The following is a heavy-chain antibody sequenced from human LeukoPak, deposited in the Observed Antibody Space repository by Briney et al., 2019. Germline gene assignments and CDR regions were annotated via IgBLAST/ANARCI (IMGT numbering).Heavy chain of an antibody. CDR2: ISGSGGST. D-gene: IGHD6-19*01. V-gene: IGHV3-23*01. CDR1: GFTFSSYS. CDR3: AKESGSGWYLHYFDY. Sequence: TGRSLRLSCASSGFTFSSYSMSWVRQAPGKGLEGVSAISGSGGSTYYADSVKGRFAISRDNSKNTLHLQMKSLRAEDTAVYYCAKESGSGWYLHYFDYWGQGTLVTVSS. J-gene: IGHJ4*02.